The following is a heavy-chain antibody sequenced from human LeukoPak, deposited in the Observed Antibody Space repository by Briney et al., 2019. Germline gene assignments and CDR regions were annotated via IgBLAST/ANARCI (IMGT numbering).Heavy chain of an antibody. V-gene: IGHV1-2*02. Sequence: ASVKVSCKASGYTFTGYYMHWVRQAPGQGLEWMGWINPNSGGTNYAQKFQGRVTMTRDTSISTAYMELSRLRSDDTAVYYCARGPRPDILTGFDIGHVLDYWGQGTLVTVSS. CDR3: ARGPRPDILTGFDIGHVLDY. CDR2: INPNSGGT. D-gene: IGHD3-9*01. J-gene: IGHJ4*02. CDR1: GYTFTGYY.